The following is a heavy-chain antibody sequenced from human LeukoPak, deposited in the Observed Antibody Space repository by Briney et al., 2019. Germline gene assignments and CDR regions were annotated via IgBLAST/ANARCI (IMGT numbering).Heavy chain of an antibody. V-gene: IGHV3-21*01. CDR2: ISSNRSYI. Sequence: GGALILSCAASGFTFNSYSMNWVRQAPGTGLEWVSSISSNRSYIYYADSVKGRCTISRDNANNSLYLQMNSLRAEDPAVYYCARDLVTTTSFGYFDLWGRGTLVTVSS. CDR1: GFTFNSYS. CDR3: ARDLVTTTSFGYFDL. D-gene: IGHD2-21*02. J-gene: IGHJ2*01.